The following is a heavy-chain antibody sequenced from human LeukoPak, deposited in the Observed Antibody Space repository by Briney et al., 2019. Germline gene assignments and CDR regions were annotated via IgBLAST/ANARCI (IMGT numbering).Heavy chain of an antibody. CDR1: GFTFDDYG. V-gene: IGHV3-20*04. CDR2: INWNGDST. Sequence: GGSLRLSCAASGFTFDDYGMSWVRQAPGKGLEWVSGINWNGDSTGYADSVKGRFTISRDNTKNSLYLQMNSLRAEDTALYYCARDDYSSSWYYFDYWGQGTLVTVSS. J-gene: IGHJ4*02. D-gene: IGHD6-13*01. CDR3: ARDDYSSSWYYFDY.